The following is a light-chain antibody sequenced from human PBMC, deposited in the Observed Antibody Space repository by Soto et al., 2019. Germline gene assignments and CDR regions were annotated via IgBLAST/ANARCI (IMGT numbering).Light chain of an antibody. CDR1: QSVRSN. CDR3: QQRYKWPRT. CDR2: AAS. Sequence: EIVMTQSPATLSVSPGERATLSCRASQSVRSNLAWYHQKPGQAPRLLIYAASTRATGISARFSGSGSGTDFTLTISSLEPEDFAIYYCQQRYKWPRTFGQGTKVDIK. V-gene: IGKV3-15*01. J-gene: IGKJ1*01.